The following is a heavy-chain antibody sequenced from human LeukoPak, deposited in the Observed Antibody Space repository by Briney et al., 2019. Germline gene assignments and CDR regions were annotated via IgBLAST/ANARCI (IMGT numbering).Heavy chain of an antibody. D-gene: IGHD3-22*01. V-gene: IGHV3-64*01. J-gene: IGHJ4*02. CDR1: GFTFSSHA. CDR3: ASLTMIVAR. CDR2: ISSNGGST. Sequence: QAGGSLRLSCAASGFTFSSHAMHWVRQAPGKGLEYVSAISSNGGSTYYANSVKGRFTISRDNSKNTLYLQMGSLRAEDMAVYYCASLTMIVARWGQGTLVTVSS.